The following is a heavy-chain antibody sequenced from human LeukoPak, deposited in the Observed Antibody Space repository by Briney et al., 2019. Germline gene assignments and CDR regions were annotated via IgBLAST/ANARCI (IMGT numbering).Heavy chain of an antibody. V-gene: IGHV4-59*01. CDR1: GGCISHYY. CDR2: IYYTGSN. D-gene: IGHD6-19*01. J-gene: IGHJ4*02. Sequence: PSETLSLTCTVSGGCISHYYWSWIRQPPAKGREWIAYIYYTGSNNYTPSLKSRVTISVDTSKNQFSVKLSAVAAAATAVYHCARGYSSGRIDSWGQGTLVTVSS. CDR3: ARGYSSGRIDS.